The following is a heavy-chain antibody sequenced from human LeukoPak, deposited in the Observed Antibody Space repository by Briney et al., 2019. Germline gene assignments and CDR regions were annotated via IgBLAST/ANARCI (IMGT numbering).Heavy chain of an antibody. D-gene: IGHD3-22*01. V-gene: IGHV4-59*12. CDR2: IYYSGTT. Sequence: SETLPLTCTVSGGSISSYYWSWIRQPPGKGLEWIGYIYYSGTTNYNPSLKSRVTISVDTSKNQFSLKLSSVTAADTAVYYCARGLDYYDSSGYVLNDYWGQGTLVTVSS. CDR3: ARGLDYYDSSGYVLNDY. CDR1: GGSISSYY. J-gene: IGHJ4*02.